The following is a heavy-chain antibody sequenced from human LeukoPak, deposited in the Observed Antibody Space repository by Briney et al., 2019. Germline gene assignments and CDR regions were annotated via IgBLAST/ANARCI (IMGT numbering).Heavy chain of an antibody. CDR1: SDSISEYY. D-gene: IGHD3-16*01. Sequence: SETLSLTCTVSSDSISEYYGCWMRDPPEEGLEWLGYIYHRGSTTYNTSLKSRVTIPVETSKKQSSQKLSSVTAVDTTVYYCARSGVYDYVWGTERYRGIDYWGQGTLVTVSS. V-gene: IGHV4-59*01. CDR2: IYHRGST. CDR3: ARSGVYDYVWGTERYRGIDY. J-gene: IGHJ4*02.